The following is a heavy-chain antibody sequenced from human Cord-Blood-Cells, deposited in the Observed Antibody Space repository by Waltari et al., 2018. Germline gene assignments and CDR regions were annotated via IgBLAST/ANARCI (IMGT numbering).Heavy chain of an antibody. Sequence: QVQLVQSGAEVKKPGASVKVSCKASGYTFTSYAMHWVRKAPGQRLEWMGWINAGNGNTKYSQKFQGRVTITRDTSASTAYMELSSLRSEDTAVYYCARGKVISGSYYFDYWGQGTLVTVSS. CDR3: ARGKVISGSYYFDY. J-gene: IGHJ4*02. CDR1: GYTFTSYA. CDR2: INAGNGNT. V-gene: IGHV1-3*01. D-gene: IGHD1-26*01.